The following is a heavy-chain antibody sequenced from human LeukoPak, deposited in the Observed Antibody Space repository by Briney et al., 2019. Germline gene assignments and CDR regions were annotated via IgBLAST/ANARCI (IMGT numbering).Heavy chain of an antibody. CDR3: VRAGLGVLDSTGYRFLEY. Sequence: ASVTVSFTSSGYTFTYYYMYWVRQAPGQGLEWMGWINPNDGDTKYSDNFQGRVTITRDTSISTTYMELIRLRSDDTAVYYCVRAGLGVLDSTGYRFLEYGGQGTLVTVSA. J-gene: IGHJ4*02. CDR1: GYTFTYYY. CDR2: INPNDGDT. V-gene: IGHV1-2*02. D-gene: IGHD3-22*01.